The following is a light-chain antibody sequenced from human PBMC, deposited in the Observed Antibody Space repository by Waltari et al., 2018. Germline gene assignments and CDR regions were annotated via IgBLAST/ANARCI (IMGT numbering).Light chain of an antibody. J-gene: IGKJ2*01. CDR1: QTVSRSR. V-gene: IGKV3-20*01. CDR2: GAS. Sequence: EVVLTQSPGTLSLSPGERATLSCRASQTVSRSRIAWYLQKPGQAPRLFIYGASGRATDTPDRFSGSGSGTDFSLTISRVEPEDFAVYYCQQFGSSVLYTFGQGTKLEIK. CDR3: QQFGSSVLYT.